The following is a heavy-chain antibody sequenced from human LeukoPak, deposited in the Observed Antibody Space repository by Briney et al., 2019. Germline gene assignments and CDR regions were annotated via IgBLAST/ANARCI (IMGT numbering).Heavy chain of an antibody. V-gene: IGHV4-34*08. D-gene: IGHD3-3*01. CDR3: ARRYDFWSGYPPPLDY. Sequence: GSLRLSCAASGFIFTSYSMNWVRQPPGKGLEWIGQINPSRNTNYNPSLKSRVTISVDTSKKQFSLKLSSVTAADTAVYYCARRYDFWSGYPPPLDYWGQGTLVTVSS. J-gene: IGHJ4*02. CDR2: INPSRNT. CDR1: GFIFTSYS.